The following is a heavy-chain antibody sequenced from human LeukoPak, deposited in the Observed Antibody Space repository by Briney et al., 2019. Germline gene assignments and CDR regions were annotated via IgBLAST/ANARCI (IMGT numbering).Heavy chain of an antibody. J-gene: IGHJ3*02. CDR2: IKQDGSDK. V-gene: IGHV3-7*01. Sequence: GGSLRLSCAASGFIFSSYWMSWVRQAPGKGLEWVANIKQDGSDKFYVDSVKGRFTISRDSAKNSLYLQMNSLRAEDTAVYYCARVLSGAPDVFDIWGQGTTVTLSS. CDR1: GFIFSSYW. CDR3: ARVLSGAPDVFDI.